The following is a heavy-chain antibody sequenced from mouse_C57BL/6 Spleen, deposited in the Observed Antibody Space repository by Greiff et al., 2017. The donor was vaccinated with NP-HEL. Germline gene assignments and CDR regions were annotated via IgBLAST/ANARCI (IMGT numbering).Heavy chain of an antibody. CDR3: ARLWPDYFDY. D-gene: IGHD1-1*02. J-gene: IGHJ2*01. V-gene: IGHV5-6*01. CDR1: GFTFSSYG. CDR2: ISSGGSYT. Sequence: VQLKESGGDLVKPGGSLKLSCAASGFTFSSYGMSWVRQTPDKRLEWVATISSGGSYTYYPDSVKGRFTISRDNAKNTLYLQMSSLKSEDTAMYYCARLWPDYFDYWGQGTTLTVSS.